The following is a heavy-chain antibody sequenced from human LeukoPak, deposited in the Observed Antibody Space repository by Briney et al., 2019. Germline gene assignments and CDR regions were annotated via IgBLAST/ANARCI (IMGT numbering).Heavy chain of an antibody. CDR3: ARTVGAVPRYFDY. V-gene: IGHV3-30*03. D-gene: IGHD1-26*01. CDR1: GFTCSSYG. CDR2: ISYDGSNK. Sequence: GRSLRLSCADSGFTCSSYGMHWVRQAPGKGLEWVVVISYDGSNKYSPDSVKGRFSISSDNSKNTVYLQLNSLRAEDTAVYYCARTVGAVPRYFDYWGQGTLVTVSS. J-gene: IGHJ4*02.